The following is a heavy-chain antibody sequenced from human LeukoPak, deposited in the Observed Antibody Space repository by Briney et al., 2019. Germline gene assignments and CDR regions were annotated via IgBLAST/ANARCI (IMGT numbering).Heavy chain of an antibody. V-gene: IGHV3-21*01. CDR3: ARLIRSITMVRGVSYYYYMDV. CDR2: ISSSSSYI. Sequence: GGSLRLSCAASRFTFSSYNMNWVRQAPGKGLEWVSSISSSSSYIYYADSVKGRFTISRDNAKNSLYLQMNSLRAEDTAVYYCARLIRSITMVRGVSYYYYMDVWGKGTTVTVSS. D-gene: IGHD3-10*01. J-gene: IGHJ6*03. CDR1: RFTFSSYN.